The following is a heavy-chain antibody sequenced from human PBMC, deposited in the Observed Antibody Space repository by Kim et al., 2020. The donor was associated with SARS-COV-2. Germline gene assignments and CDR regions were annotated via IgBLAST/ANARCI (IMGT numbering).Heavy chain of an antibody. Sequence: GGSLRLSCAASGFTFSSYAMSWVRQAPGKGLEWVSAISGSGGSTYYADSVKGRFTISRDNSKNTLYLQMNSLRAEDTAVYYCAKDSTATYTGLSYYDSSGYPYYFDYWGQGTLVTVSS. CDR3: AKDSTATYTGLSYYDSSGYPYYFDY. CDR1: GFTFSSYA. D-gene: IGHD3-22*01. CDR2: ISGSGGST. V-gene: IGHV3-23*01. J-gene: IGHJ4*02.